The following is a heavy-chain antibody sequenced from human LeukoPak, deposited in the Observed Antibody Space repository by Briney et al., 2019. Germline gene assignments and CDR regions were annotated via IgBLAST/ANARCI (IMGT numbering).Heavy chain of an antibody. J-gene: IGHJ3*02. CDR3: AREIRGDAFDI. V-gene: IGHV3-66*02. D-gene: IGHD3-3*01. CDR2: NYSGGST. CDR1: GFTVSSNY. Sequence: GSLRLSCAASGFTVSSNYMSCVRHAPAKGLEWVSVNYSGGSTYYADSVKGRFTISRDNSKNTLYLQMNSLRAEDTAVYYCAREIRGDAFDIWGQGTMVTVSS.